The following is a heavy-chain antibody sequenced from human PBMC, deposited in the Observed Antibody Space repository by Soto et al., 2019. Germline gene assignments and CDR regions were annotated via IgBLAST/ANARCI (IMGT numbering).Heavy chain of an antibody. D-gene: IGHD3-10*01. CDR2: ITDTGGDT. CDR1: GFTYGSRA. Sequence: PGGSLRLSCVASGFTYGSRAMSWVRQAPGGGLEWVSTITDTGGDTKYADSVRGRFTISRDNSKNTLYLQMSSLRAEDSAVYYCARGSEDSYPGSRIFDFWGRGTLVTVYS. J-gene: IGHJ4*02. CDR3: ARGSEDSYPGSRIFDF. V-gene: IGHV3-23*01.